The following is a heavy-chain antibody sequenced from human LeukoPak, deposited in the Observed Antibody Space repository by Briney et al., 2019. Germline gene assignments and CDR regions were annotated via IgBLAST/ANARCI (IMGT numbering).Heavy chain of an antibody. Sequence: GGSLRLSCAASGFIFSNYAMSWVRQAPGKGLEWVSSITGTAGTTAAGTTYYSDSVKGRLTISRDNSKNTMYLQMNTLRAEDTALYYCAKLRYAHGSFYGMDVWGRGTTVTVSS. CDR2: ITGTAGTTAAGTT. J-gene: IGHJ6*02. CDR3: AKLRYAHGSFYGMDV. V-gene: IGHV3-23*01. D-gene: IGHD3-16*01. CDR1: GFIFSNYA.